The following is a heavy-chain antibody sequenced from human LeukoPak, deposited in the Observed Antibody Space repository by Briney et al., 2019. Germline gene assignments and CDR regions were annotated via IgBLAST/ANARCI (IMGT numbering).Heavy chain of an antibody. J-gene: IGHJ5*02. CDR2: INNSGST. CDR3: AREGGDPRWLDP. Sequence: SETLSLTCTVSGGSISTFYWTWIRQPAGKGLEWIGRINNSGSTNYNPSLRSRVSMSVDRSKNQFSVTLSSVTAADTAVYFCAREGGDPRWLDPWGQGTLVTISS. D-gene: IGHD6-25*01. CDR1: GGSISTFY. V-gene: IGHV4-4*07.